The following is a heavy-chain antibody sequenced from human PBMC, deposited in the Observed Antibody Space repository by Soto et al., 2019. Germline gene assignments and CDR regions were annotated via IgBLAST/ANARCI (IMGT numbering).Heavy chain of an antibody. J-gene: IGHJ5*02. CDR3: VRHTSSTWSNWFDP. Sequence: QVQLQESGPGLVKPSETLSLTCTVSGGSISSYYWSWIRQPPRQGLEWISYIYYTGSTKYNPSLAIRVTISVDTSRNQFSLKLTSVTAADTAVNYCVRHTSSTWSNWFDPWGQGTLVTVSS. CDR2: IYYTGST. V-gene: IGHV4-59*08. CDR1: GGSISSYY. D-gene: IGHD6-13*01.